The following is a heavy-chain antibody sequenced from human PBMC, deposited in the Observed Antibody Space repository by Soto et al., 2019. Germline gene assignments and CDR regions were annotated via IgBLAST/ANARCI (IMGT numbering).Heavy chain of an antibody. V-gene: IGHV4-31*03. CDR2: IYYSGRT. CDR3: ARGSFSSSSSWFDP. Sequence: TLSLTCTVSGGSISSGGYYWSWIRQHPGKGLEWIGYIYYSGRTYYNPSLHSRVSIAVDTTENQFSLKLTSVTAADTSVYYCARGSFSSSSSWFDPWGRGTLVTVSS. CDR1: GGSISSGGYY. J-gene: IGHJ5*02. D-gene: IGHD6-6*01.